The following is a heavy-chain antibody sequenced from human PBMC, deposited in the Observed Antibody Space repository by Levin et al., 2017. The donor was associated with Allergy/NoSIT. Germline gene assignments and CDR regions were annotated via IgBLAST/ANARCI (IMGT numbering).Heavy chain of an antibody. D-gene: IGHD6-13*01. J-gene: IGHJ4*02. CDR1: GFTFDDYA. CDR3: AKSIAFHGSAAAGLFDY. CDR2: ISWNSGSI. V-gene: IGHV3-9*01. Sequence: GGSLRLSCAASGFTFDDYAMHWVRQAPGKGLEWVSGISWNSGSIGYADSVKGRFTISRDNAKNSLYLQMNSLRAEDTALYYCAKSIAFHGSAAAGLFDYWGQGTLVTVSS.